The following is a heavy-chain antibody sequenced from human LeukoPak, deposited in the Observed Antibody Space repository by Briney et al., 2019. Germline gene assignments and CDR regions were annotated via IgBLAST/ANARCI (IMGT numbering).Heavy chain of an antibody. CDR2: ISGSGTST. Sequence: GGSLRLSCAASGFTFSNYAMTWVRQAPGKGLEWVSGISGSGTSTYYADSVKGRFTISRDNSKNTLYLQMNSPRAEDTAIYYCAKDPLGIYDSSGYYGGYYFDYWGQGTLVTVSS. CDR3: AKDPLGIYDSSGYYGGYYFDY. J-gene: IGHJ4*02. V-gene: IGHV3-23*01. CDR1: GFTFSNYA. D-gene: IGHD3-22*01.